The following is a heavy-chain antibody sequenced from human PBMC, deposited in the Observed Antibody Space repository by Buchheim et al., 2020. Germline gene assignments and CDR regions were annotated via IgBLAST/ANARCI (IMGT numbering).Heavy chain of an antibody. CDR2: ISGSGGST. CDR1: GFTFSSYA. Sequence: EVQLLESGGGLVQPGGSLRLSCAASGFTFSSYAMSWVRQAPGEGLEWVSAISGSGGSTYYADYVKGRSTISRDHSKNTLYLQMNSLRAEDTAVYYCAKVQQQLVHHPNWFDPWGQGTL. V-gene: IGHV3-23*01. D-gene: IGHD6-13*01. J-gene: IGHJ5*02. CDR3: AKVQQQLVHHPNWFDP.